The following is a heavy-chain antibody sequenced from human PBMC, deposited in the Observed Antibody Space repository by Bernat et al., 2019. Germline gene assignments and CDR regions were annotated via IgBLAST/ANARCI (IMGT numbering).Heavy chain of an antibody. Sequence: EVQLVESGGGLVQPGGSLRLSCAASGFTFSTYAMSWVRQAPGKGLEWVSAISGSGRSTYYADSVKGRFTISRDSSKNTLYLQMNSLRAEDTAVYYCATTGVGYDFVWGGYRIDYWGQGTLVTVSS. D-gene: IGHD3-16*02. V-gene: IGHV3-23*04. J-gene: IGHJ4*02. CDR2: ISGSGRST. CDR3: ATTGVGYDFVWGGYRIDY. CDR1: GFTFSTYA.